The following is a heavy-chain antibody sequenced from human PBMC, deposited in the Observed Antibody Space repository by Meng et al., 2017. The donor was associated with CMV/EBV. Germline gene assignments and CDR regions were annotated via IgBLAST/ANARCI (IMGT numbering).Heavy chain of an antibody. CDR3: ASSLTYPDY. Sequence: QVELQQWGAGLWKPSETLSLTCAFYGGSFSGYYWSWIRQPPGKGLEWIGEINHSGSTNYNPSLKSRVTISVDTSKNQFSLKLSSVTAADTAVYYCASSLTYPDYWGQGTLVTVSS. D-gene: IGHD2-15*01. V-gene: IGHV4-34*01. CDR2: INHSGST. CDR1: GGSFSGYY. J-gene: IGHJ4*02.